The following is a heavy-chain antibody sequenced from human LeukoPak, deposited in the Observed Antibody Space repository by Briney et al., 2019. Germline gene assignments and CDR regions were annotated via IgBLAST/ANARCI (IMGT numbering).Heavy chain of an antibody. V-gene: IGHV4-34*01. CDR3: ARGDLLTGYYSWFDP. Sequence: PSETLSLTRAVYGGSFSGYYWSWIRQPPGEGLEWIGEINHSGSTNYNPSLKSRVTISVDTSKNQFSLKLSSVTAADTAVYYCARGDLLTGYYSWFDPWGQGTLVTVSS. J-gene: IGHJ5*02. CDR1: GGSFSGYY. D-gene: IGHD3-9*01. CDR2: INHSGST.